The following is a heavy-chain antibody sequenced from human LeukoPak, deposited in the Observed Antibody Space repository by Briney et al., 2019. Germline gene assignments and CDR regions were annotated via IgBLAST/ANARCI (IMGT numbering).Heavy chain of an antibody. CDR3: ARGSKPYGMDV. CDR1: TFTFSSFS. Sequence: GGSLRLSCAASTFTFSSFSMSWVRQAPGKGLEWVSSISTSSGYIYYADSVKGRFTISRDNAKGSLYLQMNSLRAEDTAVYYCARGSKPYGMDVWGQGTTVTVSS. V-gene: IGHV3-21*01. CDR2: ISTSSGYI. J-gene: IGHJ6*02.